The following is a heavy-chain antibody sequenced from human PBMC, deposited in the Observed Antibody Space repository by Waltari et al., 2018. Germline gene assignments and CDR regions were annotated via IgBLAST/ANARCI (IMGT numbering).Heavy chain of an antibody. CDR1: GGSISSSSYY. V-gene: IGHV4-39*01. Sequence: QLQLQESGPGLVKPSETLSLTCTVSGGSISSSSYYWGWIRQPPGKGLEWIGSIYYSGSTYYNPSLKSRVTISVDTSKNQFSLKLSSVTAADTAVYYCARQSSSWSLDYWGQGTLVTVSS. D-gene: IGHD6-13*01. CDR3: ARQSSSWSLDY. CDR2: IYYSGST. J-gene: IGHJ4*02.